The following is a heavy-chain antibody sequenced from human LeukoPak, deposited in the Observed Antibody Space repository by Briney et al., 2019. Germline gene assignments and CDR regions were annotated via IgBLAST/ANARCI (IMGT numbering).Heavy chain of an antibody. V-gene: IGHV6-1*01. CDR3: ARGEGYCSSTSCRAAYYYYYGTDV. D-gene: IGHD2-2*01. CDR2: TYYRSKWYN. Sequence: SQTLSLTCAISGDSVSSNSAAWNWIRQSPSRGLEWLGRTYYRSKWYNDYAVSVKSRITINPDTSKNQFSLQLNSVTPEDTAVYYCARGEGYCSSTSCRAAYYYYYGTDVWGKGTTVTVSS. J-gene: IGHJ6*04. CDR1: GDSVSSNSAA.